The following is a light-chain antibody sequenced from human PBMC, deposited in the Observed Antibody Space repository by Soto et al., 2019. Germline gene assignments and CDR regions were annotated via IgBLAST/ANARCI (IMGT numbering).Light chain of an antibody. CDR3: QQYNNWPPRT. V-gene: IGKV3-15*01. CDR1: QSVSSN. CDR2: GAS. J-gene: IGKJ1*01. Sequence: EIVMTQSPATLSVSPGERATLSCRTSQSVSSNLAWYQQKPGQAPKHLIYGASTRATGIPARFSGSGSGTEFTLTISSLQSEDFAVYYCQQYNNWPPRTFGQGTKV.